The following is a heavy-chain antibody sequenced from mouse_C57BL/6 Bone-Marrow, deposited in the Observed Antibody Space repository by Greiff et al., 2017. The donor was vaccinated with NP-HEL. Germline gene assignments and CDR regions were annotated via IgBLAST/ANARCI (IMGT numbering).Heavy chain of an antibody. Sequence: VQLQQSDAELVKPGASVKISCKVSGYTFTDHTIHWMKQRPEQGLEWIGYIYPRDGSTKYNEKFKGKATLTADKSSSTAYMQLNSLTSEDSAVYFCASRAVRSPWYFDVWGTGTTVTVSS. J-gene: IGHJ1*03. CDR1: GYTFTDHT. D-gene: IGHD1-1*01. CDR3: ASRAVRSPWYFDV. V-gene: IGHV1-78*01. CDR2: IYPRDGST.